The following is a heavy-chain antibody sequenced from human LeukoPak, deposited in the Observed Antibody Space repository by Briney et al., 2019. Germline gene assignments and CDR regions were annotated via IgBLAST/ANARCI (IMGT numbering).Heavy chain of an antibody. CDR3: ATTRVTTTRLDY. D-gene: IGHD4-11*01. CDR2: INPNSGVT. CDR1: GYIFIGYY. Sequence: ASVKVSCQASGYIFIGYYMHWVRQAPGQGLEWMGWINPNSGVTNYAQKFQGRVTMTRDTSISTAYMELTSLRSDDTAVYYCATTRVTTTRLDYWGQGTLVTVSS. V-gene: IGHV1-2*02. J-gene: IGHJ4*02.